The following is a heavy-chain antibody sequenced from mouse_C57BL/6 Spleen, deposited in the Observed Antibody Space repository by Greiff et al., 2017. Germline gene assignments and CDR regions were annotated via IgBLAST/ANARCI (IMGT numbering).Heavy chain of an antibody. CDR1: GYAFSSYW. Sequence: VTLMESGAELVKPGASVKISCKASGYAFSSYWMNWVKQRPGKGLEWIGQIYPGDGDTNYNGKFKGKATLTADKSSSTAYMQRSSLTSEDSAVXFCARVYYDYEDYWGQGTTLTVSS. CDR3: ARVYYDYEDY. V-gene: IGHV1-80*01. CDR2: IYPGDGDT. D-gene: IGHD2-4*01. J-gene: IGHJ2*01.